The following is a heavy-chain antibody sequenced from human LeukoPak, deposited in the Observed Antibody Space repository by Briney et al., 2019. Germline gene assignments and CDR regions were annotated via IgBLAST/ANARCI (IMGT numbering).Heavy chain of an antibody. V-gene: IGHV3-7*03. D-gene: IGHD4-17*01. CDR2: IKENGNEQ. J-gene: IGHJ4*02. CDR1: GFSFSSFW. Sequence: GGSLRLSCAASGFSFSSFWMSWVRQAPGKGPEWVAHIKENGNEQYYADSVKGRFTISRDNANNSLCLQMNSLRAEDTAVYYCARPRTVTTRFAPIDYWGQGNLVTVSS. CDR3: ARPRTVTTRFAPIDY.